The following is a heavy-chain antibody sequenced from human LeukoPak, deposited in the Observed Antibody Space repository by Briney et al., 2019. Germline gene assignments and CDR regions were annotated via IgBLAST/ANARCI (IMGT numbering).Heavy chain of an antibody. V-gene: IGHV1-8*01. CDR2: MNPNSGNT. J-gene: IGHJ5*02. Sequence: ASVKVSCKASGYTFTSYDINWVRQATGQGLEWKGWMNPNSGNTGYAQKFQGRVTMTRNTSISTAYMELSSLRSEDTAVYYRARGSDIVVVPAAINWFDPWGQGTLVTVSS. CDR3: ARGSDIVVVPAAINWFDP. CDR1: GYTFTSYD. D-gene: IGHD2-2*01.